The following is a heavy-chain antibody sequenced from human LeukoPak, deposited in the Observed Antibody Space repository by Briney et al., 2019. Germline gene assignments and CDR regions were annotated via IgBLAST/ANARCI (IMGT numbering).Heavy chain of an antibody. CDR2: IYQGGSI. CDR1: GYSISSGYY. V-gene: IGHV4-38-2*02. CDR3: ASQRRVRGAKEVYYYYYYYMDV. J-gene: IGHJ6*03. D-gene: IGHD3-10*01. Sequence: SETPSLTCTVSGYSISSGYYWGWIRQTPGKGLGWIGYIYQGGSIDYNPYLKSRVTISVDTSKNQFSLKLSSVTAADTAVYYCASQRRVRGAKEVYYYYYYYMDVWGKGTTVTISS.